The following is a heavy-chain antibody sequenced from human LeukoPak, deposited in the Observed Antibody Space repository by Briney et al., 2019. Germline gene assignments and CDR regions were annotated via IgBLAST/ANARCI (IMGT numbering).Heavy chain of an antibody. V-gene: IGHV1-46*01. CDR3: ARDLGRGYSYGFFDY. D-gene: IGHD5-18*01. CDR2: INPSGGST. Sequence: ASVKVSCKASGGTFSSYAISWVRQAPGQGLEWMGIINPSGGSTSYAQKFQGRVTMTRDTSTSTVYMELSSLRSEDTAVYYCARDLGRGYSYGFFDYWGQGTLVTVSS. CDR1: GGTFSSYA. J-gene: IGHJ4*02.